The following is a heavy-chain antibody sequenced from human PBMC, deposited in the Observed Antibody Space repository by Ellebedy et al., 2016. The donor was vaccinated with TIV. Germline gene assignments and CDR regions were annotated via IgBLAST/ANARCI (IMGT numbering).Heavy chain of an antibody. CDR3: TRIIVGSTRAFDI. J-gene: IGHJ3*02. V-gene: IGHV3-23*01. CDR2: IGGSGGNT. Sequence: GESLKISXAASGFTFSNYVMSWVRQAPGKGLEWVSTIGGSGGNTYYADSVKGRFTISRDNAKNTLYLQMNSLRAEDTAVYYCTRIIVGSTRAFDIWGQGTLVTVSS. CDR1: GFTFSNYV. D-gene: IGHD1-26*01.